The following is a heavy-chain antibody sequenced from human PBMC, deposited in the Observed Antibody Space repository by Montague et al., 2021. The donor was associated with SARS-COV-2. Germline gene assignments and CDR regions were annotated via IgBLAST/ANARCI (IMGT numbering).Heavy chain of an antibody. D-gene: IGHD2-15*01. CDR3: ARDGCSGGSCYYNWFDP. J-gene: IGHJ5*02. CDR1: GVSISSYY. V-gene: IGHV4-59*01. Sequence: SETLSLTCTVSGVSISSYYWSWIRQPPGKGLEWIGYISYSGSTNYNPSLKSRVTMSVDTSKNHFSLKLNSVTAADTAVYYCARDGCSGGSCYYNWFDPWGQGTLVTVSS. CDR2: ISYSGST.